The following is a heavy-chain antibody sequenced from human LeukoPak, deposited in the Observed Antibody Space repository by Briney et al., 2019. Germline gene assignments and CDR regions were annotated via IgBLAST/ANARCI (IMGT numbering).Heavy chain of an antibody. CDR3: AKDSEYYYDSSGLFDY. V-gene: IGHV3-53*01. J-gene: IGHJ4*02. CDR2: IYSGGST. CDR1: GFTVSSNY. D-gene: IGHD3-22*01. Sequence: PGGSLRLSCAASGFTVSSNYMSWVRQAPGKGLEWVSVIYSGGSTYYADSVKGRFTISRDNSKNTLYLQMNSLRAEDTAVYYCAKDSEYYYDSSGLFDYWGQGTLVTVSS.